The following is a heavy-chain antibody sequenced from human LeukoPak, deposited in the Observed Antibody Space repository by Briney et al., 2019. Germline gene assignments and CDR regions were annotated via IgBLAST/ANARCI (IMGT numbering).Heavy chain of an antibody. D-gene: IGHD2-21*01. CDR3: AKDFNRLGYYFDY. Sequence: PGGSLRLSCAASGFTFSTYGMHRVRQAPGKGLEWVAVTSYDGGNKYYADSVRGRFTISRDNSKNTLYLQMNSLRAEDTAVYFCAKDFNRLGYYFDYWGQGTLVTVSS. CDR1: GFTFSTYG. J-gene: IGHJ4*02. CDR2: TSYDGGNK. V-gene: IGHV3-30*18.